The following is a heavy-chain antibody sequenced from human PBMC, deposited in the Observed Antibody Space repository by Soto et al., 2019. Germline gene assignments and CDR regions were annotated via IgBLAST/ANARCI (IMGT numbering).Heavy chain of an antibody. V-gene: IGHV5-10-1*01. J-gene: IGHJ4*02. D-gene: IGHD1-26*01. Sequence: GESLQISCKGSGYSFTSYWISCVRQMPGKGLEWMGRIDPSDSYTNYSPSFQGHVTISADKSISTAYLQWSSLKASDTAMYYCVRHGVVGAQAIVDYWGEGTLVTVSS. CDR2: IDPSDSYT. CDR1: GYSFTSYW. CDR3: VRHGVVGAQAIVDY.